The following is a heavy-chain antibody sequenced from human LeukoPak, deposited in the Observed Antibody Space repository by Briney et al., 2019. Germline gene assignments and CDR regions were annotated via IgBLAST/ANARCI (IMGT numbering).Heavy chain of an antibody. CDR3: ASQPVATPFDY. Sequence: GGSLRLSCAASGLTFNTYSMNWVRQAPGKGLEWVASISSSSSYYYYADSVKGRFTISRDNAKNSLYLLMNSLRAEDTAVYYCASQPVATPFDYWGQGTLVTVSS. V-gene: IGHV3-21*01. D-gene: IGHD5-12*01. CDR2: ISSSSSYY. J-gene: IGHJ4*02. CDR1: GLTFNTYS.